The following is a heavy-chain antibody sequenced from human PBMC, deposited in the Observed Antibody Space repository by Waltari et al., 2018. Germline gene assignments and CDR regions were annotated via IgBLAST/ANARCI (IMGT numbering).Heavy chain of an antibody. CDR2: INPTSGGT. Sequence: QVQLVQSGAEVKKPGASVKIACKASGYMFTNYYMYWVRQAPGQGLEWMGWINPTSGGTNHAQKVQGRVTMTRGTSISTAYMELTRLRSDDTAVYFCARRKGYCTSSTCPPVQGYFGYWGQGTLVTVSS. V-gene: IGHV1-2*02. CDR3: ARRKGYCTSSTCPPVQGYFGY. J-gene: IGHJ4*02. D-gene: IGHD2-2*01. CDR1: GYMFTNYY.